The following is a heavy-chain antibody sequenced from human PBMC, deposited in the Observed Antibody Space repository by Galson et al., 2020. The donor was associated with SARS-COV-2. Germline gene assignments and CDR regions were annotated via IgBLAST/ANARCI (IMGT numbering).Heavy chain of an antibody. D-gene: IGHD4-17*01. J-gene: IGHJ2*01. CDR2: ISHGGST. CDR1: GESFSGYY. CDR3: ARRIFYVDQRQWCFDL. V-gene: IGHV4-34*01. Sequence: SETLYLTCAVYGESFSGYYWSWIRPSPGKGLEWIGEISHGGSTNYNPSLKSRVTISIHTSKNQFSLKLTSVTAADTAVYYCARRIFYVDQRQWCFDLWGRGTLVTVSS.